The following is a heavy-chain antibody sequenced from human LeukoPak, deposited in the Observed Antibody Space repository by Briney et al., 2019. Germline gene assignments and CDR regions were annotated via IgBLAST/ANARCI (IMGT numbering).Heavy chain of an antibody. J-gene: IGHJ6*02. D-gene: IGHD2-15*01. CDR3: ATDSGWFRSRYYYGMDV. Sequence: ASVTLSCKASGYTFTDYFMHWVRHAPGQGLEWMGWINPNSGDTKYAQNSQGRVTMTRDTSISTAYMELSRLRSDDTAVYYCATDSGWFRSRYYYGMDVWGQGTTVTVSS. V-gene: IGHV1-2*02. CDR1: GYTFTDYF. CDR2: INPNSGDT.